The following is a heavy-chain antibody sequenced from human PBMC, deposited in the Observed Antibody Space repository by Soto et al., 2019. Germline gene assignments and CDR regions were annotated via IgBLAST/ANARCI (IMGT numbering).Heavy chain of an antibody. V-gene: IGHV3-33*01. CDR2: IWYDGSNK. D-gene: IGHD6-13*01. CDR1: GFTFSSYG. Sequence: QVQLVESGGGVVQPGRSLRLSCAASGFTFSSYGMHWVRQAPGKGLEWVAVIWYDGSNKYYADSVKGRFTISRDNSKNTLYLQMNSLRAEDTAVYYCARDPRALSSSLYDYWGQGTLVTVSS. CDR3: ARDPRALSSSLYDY. J-gene: IGHJ4*02.